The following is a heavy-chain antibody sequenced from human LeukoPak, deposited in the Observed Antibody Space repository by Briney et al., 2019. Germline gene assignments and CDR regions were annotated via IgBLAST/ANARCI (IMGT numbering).Heavy chain of an antibody. CDR3: ARVIAAAGSSIDY. Sequence: SETLSLTCTVSGGSISSYYWSWIRQPPGKGLEWIGYIYYSGSTNYNPSLKSRVTISVDTSKNQFSLKLSSVTAADTAVYYCARVIAAAGSSIDYWGQGTLVTVSS. J-gene: IGHJ4*02. D-gene: IGHD6-13*01. V-gene: IGHV4-59*01. CDR2: IYYSGST. CDR1: GGSISSYY.